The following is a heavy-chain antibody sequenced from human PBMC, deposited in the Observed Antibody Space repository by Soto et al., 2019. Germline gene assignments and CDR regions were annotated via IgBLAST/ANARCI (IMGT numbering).Heavy chain of an antibody. CDR1: GGSISSSSYY. Sequence: QLQLQESGPGLVKPSETLSLTCTVSGGSISSSSYYWGWIRQPPGKGLEWIGSIYYSGSTYYNPSLKSRVTISVDTSKNQFSLKLSSVTAADTAVYYCARHYPNYSRGSSWPLDWFDPWGQGTLVTVSS. D-gene: IGHD6-13*01. J-gene: IGHJ5*02. CDR2: IYYSGST. CDR3: ARHYPNYSRGSSWPLDWFDP. V-gene: IGHV4-39*01.